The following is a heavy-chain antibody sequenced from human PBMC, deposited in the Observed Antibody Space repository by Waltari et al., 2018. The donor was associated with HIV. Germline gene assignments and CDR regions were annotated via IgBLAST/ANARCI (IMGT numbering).Heavy chain of an antibody. CDR3: ARDRDFWSGYHMIDY. V-gene: IGHV1-46*01. CDR1: GYTFTSYY. J-gene: IGHJ4*02. D-gene: IGHD3-3*01. CDR2: INPSGATT. Sequence: QVQLVQSGAEVKKPGASVKVSCKASGYTFTSYYMHWVRQAPGQGLEWMGRINPSGATTSYAQKFQGRVTMTRDTSTSTVFMELSSLRSEDTALYYCARDRDFWSGYHMIDYWGQGTLVTVSS.